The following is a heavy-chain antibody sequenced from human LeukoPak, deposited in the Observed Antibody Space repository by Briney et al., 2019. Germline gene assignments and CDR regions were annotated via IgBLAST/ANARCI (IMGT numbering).Heavy chain of an antibody. CDR2: IGSRPTTT. Sequence: PGGSLRLSCAGSGFTFSTYEMNWVRQAPGKGLEWVSYIGSRPTTTYYADSVRGRFTISRDNTKNSVYLQMTRLRADDAAVYYCATSGAYEISWAFNIWGQVTIAAVSS. J-gene: IGHJ3*02. V-gene: IGHV3-48*03. D-gene: IGHD5-12*01. CDR1: GFTFSTYE. CDR3: ATSGAYEISWAFNI.